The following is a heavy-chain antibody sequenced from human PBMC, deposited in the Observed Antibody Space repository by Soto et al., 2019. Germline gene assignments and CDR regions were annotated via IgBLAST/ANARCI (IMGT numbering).Heavy chain of an antibody. CDR3: ARETGTLERGLGY. Sequence: GGSLRLSCAASGFTFSSYGMHWVRQAPGKGLEWVAVIWYDGSNKYYADSVKGRFTISRDNSKNTLYLQMNSLRAEDTAVYYCARETGTLERGLGYWGQGTLVTVSS. CDR1: GFTFSSYG. V-gene: IGHV3-33*01. D-gene: IGHD3-16*01. CDR2: IWYDGSNK. J-gene: IGHJ4*02.